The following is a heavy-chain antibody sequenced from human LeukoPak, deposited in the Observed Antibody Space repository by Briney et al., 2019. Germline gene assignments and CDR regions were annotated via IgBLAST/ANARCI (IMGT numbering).Heavy chain of an antibody. Sequence: GESLKISCKGSGYSFTSYWIGWVRQMPGKGLEWMGIINPGDSDTRYSPSFQGQVTISADKSISTAYLQWSSLKASDTAMYYCARETCSGGSCFHLDYWGQGTLVTVSS. CDR3: ARETCSGGSCFHLDY. V-gene: IGHV5-51*01. CDR2: INPGDSDT. J-gene: IGHJ4*02. D-gene: IGHD2-15*01. CDR1: GYSFTSYW.